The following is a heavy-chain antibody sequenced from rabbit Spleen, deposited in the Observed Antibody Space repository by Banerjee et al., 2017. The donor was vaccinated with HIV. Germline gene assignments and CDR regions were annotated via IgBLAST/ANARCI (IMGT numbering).Heavy chain of an antibody. CDR2: IDNGDAST. CDR1: GFSFSSGDD. J-gene: IGHJ4*01. Sequence: QEQLVESGGGLVQPEGSLTLICKASGFSFSSGDDMCWVRQAPGKRPEWIACIDNGDASTDYASWVNGRFTISKTSSTTVTLQMTSLTAADTATYFCARDGYSHDNRCYFDLWGQGTLVTVS. D-gene: IGHD7-1*01. V-gene: IGHV1S45*01. CDR3: ARDGYSHDNRCYFDL.